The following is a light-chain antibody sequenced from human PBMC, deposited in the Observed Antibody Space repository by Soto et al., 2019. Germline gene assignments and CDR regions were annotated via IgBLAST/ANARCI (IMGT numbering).Light chain of an antibody. J-gene: IGKJ1*01. V-gene: IGKV3-20*01. CDR1: QRVSCNS. CDR3: QQYGDSPPT. CDR2: GTS. Sequence: EIVLTQSPGTLSLSPGESATLSCRASQRVSCNSLAWYRRNPDQPPSLHIYGTSTRATDIPRRFSGSGSGTDFTLTITRLEPEDFAVYFCQQYGDSPPTFGQGTKVEVK.